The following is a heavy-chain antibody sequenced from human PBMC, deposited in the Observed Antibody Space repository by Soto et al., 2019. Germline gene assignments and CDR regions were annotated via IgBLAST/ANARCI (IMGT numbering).Heavy chain of an antibody. J-gene: IGHJ3*02. CDR2: INAGNGNT. Sequence: ASVKVSCKASGYTFTSYAMHWVRQAPGQRLEWMGWINAGNGNTKYSQKFQGRVTITRDTSASTAYMELSSLRSEDTAVYYCARLTTFEDVVIAEDAFDIWGQRTTVTVSS. CDR1: GYTFTSYA. V-gene: IGHV1-3*01. CDR3: ARLTTFEDVVIAEDAFDI. D-gene: IGHD3-22*01.